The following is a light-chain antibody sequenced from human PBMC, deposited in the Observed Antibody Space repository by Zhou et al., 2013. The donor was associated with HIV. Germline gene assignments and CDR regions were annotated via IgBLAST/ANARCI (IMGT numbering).Light chain of an antibody. V-gene: IGKV2D-29*01. CDR1: QSLLHSDAKTY. CDR2: EVS. Sequence: DIVMTQTPLSLSVTPGQPASISCKSSQSLLHSDAKTYLYWYLQKPGQPPRFMIYEVSKLFSGAPNRLRGSGSETDFTLKISRVEAEDTGIYYCMQSMEVPWTFGQGTKVEIK. J-gene: IGKJ1*01. CDR3: MQSMEVPWT.